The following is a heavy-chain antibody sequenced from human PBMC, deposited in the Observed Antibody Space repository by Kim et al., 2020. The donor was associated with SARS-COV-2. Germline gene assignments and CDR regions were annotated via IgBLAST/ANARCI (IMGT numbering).Heavy chain of an antibody. CDR3: ARAGSTDGGAYFDY. CDR2: IYYSGST. V-gene: IGHV4-39*01. D-gene: IGHD3-16*01. J-gene: IGHJ4*02. Sequence: SETLSLTCTVSGGSISSSSYYWGWIRQPPGKGLEWIGSIYYSGSTYYNPSLKSRVTISVDTSKNQFSLKLSSVTAADTAVYYCARAGSTDGGAYFDYWGQGTLVTVSS. CDR1: GGSISSSSYY.